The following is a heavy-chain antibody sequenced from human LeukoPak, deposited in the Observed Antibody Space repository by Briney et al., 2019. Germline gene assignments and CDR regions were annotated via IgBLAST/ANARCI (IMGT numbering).Heavy chain of an antibody. J-gene: IGHJ4*02. D-gene: IGHD5-18*01. CDR2: ISYDGSNK. V-gene: IGHV3-30*18. Sequence: PGRSLRLYCAASGFTFSSYGMHWVRQAPGKGLEWVAVISYDGSNKYYADSVKGRFTISRDNPKNTLYLQMNSLRAEDTAVYYCAKDRGYSYGYFDYWGQGTLVTVSS. CDR1: GFTFSSYG. CDR3: AKDRGYSYGYFDY.